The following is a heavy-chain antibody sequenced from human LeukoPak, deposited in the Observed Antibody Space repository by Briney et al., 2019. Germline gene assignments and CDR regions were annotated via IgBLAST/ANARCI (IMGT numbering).Heavy chain of an antibody. CDR3: ARDVTYYGGDWFDP. CDR1: GFTFSSAA. CDR2: ISSASSTI. V-gene: IGHV3-48*04. Sequence: GGSLRLSCAASGFTFSSAAMNWVRQAPGKGLEWVLYISSASSTIYYADSVKGRFTISRDNAKNSLYLQMSSLRAEDTAVYYCARDVTYYGGDWFDPWGQGTVVTVSS. D-gene: IGHD4-23*01. J-gene: IGHJ5*02.